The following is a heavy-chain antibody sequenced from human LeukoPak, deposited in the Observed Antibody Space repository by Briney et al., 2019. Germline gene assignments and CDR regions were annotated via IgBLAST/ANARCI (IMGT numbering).Heavy chain of an antibody. Sequence: SETLSLTCTVSGGSLSSSGYYWGWIRQPPGKGLEWLGSIYYSGSTYYNPSLRSRVTISVDTSNNQFSLKLSSVTAADTAEFYCARHFYSANYYFDYWGQGTLVTVSS. D-gene: IGHD4-11*01. CDR1: GGSLSSSGYY. J-gene: IGHJ4*02. V-gene: IGHV4-39*01. CDR2: IYYSGST. CDR3: ARHFYSANYYFDY.